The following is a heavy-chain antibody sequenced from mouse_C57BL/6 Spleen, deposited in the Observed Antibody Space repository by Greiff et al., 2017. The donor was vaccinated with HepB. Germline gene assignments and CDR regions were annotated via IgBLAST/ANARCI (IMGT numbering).Heavy chain of an antibody. J-gene: IGHJ2*01. CDR3: ASLYDYPYYFDY. CDR1: GFNIKNTY. Sequence: DVKLQESVAELVRPGASVKLSCTASGFNIKNTYMHWVKQRPEQGLEWIGRIDPANGNTKYAPKFQGKATITADTSSNTAYLQLSRLTSEDTAIYYCASLYDYPYYFDYWGQGTTLTVSS. V-gene: IGHV14-3*01. D-gene: IGHD2-4*01. CDR2: IDPANGNT.